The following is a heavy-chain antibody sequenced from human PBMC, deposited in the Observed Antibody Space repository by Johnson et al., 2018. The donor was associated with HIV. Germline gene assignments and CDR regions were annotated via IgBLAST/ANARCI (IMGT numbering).Heavy chain of an antibody. J-gene: IGHJ3*02. Sequence: VQLVESGAGLAQPGASLRLSCPASGFTSSGYAIHWVRQAPGHGLECVSSINSYGGNTYYANSVQGRFTISRDTSKDTRYLQMGSLRAEDMAVYYCARESTATRGDAFDIWGKGTMVTVS. D-gene: IGHD4-17*01. CDR1: GFTSSGYA. V-gene: IGHV3-64*01. CDR3: ARESTATRGDAFDI. CDR2: INSYGGNT.